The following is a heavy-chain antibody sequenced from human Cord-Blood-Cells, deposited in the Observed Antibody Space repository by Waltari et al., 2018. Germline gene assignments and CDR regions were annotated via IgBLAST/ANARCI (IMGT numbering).Heavy chain of an antibody. J-gene: IGHJ4*02. Sequence: QVQLQQWGAGLLKPSETLSLTCAVYGGSFSGYYWSWIRQPPGKGLEWIGEINHSGSTNYNPSLKSRVTISVDTSKSQFSLKLSSVTAADTAVYYCARGGIAVAGMTHLDYWGQGTLVTVSS. CDR1: GGSFSGYY. V-gene: IGHV4-34*01. D-gene: IGHD6-19*01. CDR2: INHSGST. CDR3: ARGGIAVAGMTHLDY.